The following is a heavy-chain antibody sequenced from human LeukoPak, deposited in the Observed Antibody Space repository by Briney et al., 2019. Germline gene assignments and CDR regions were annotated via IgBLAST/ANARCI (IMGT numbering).Heavy chain of an antibody. Sequence: PGGSLRLSRAASGFTFSSYGMHWVRQAPGKGLEWVAFIRYDGSNKYYADSVKGRFTISRDNAKNTLYLQMNSLRAEDTAVYYCARVRRGSSREPLDYWGQGTLVTVSS. D-gene: IGHD1-26*01. CDR2: IRYDGSNK. CDR3: ARVRRGSSREPLDY. V-gene: IGHV3-30*02. J-gene: IGHJ4*02. CDR1: GFTFSSYG.